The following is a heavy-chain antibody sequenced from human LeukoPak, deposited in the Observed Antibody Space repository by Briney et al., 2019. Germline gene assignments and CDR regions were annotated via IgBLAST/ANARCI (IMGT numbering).Heavy chain of an antibody. D-gene: IGHD7-27*01. Sequence: SETLSLTCTVSGDSISNYYWSWIRQPPGKGLEWIGYIYYSGSTNYNPSLKSRVTISVDTSKNQFSLRLSSVTAADTALYYCARGPPNWGYDYWGPGTLVTVSS. V-gene: IGHV4-59*01. CDR3: ARGPPNWGYDY. CDR2: IYYSGST. J-gene: IGHJ4*02. CDR1: GDSISNYY.